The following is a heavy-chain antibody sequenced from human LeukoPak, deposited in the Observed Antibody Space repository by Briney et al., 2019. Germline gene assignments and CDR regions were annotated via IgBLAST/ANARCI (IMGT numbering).Heavy chain of an antibody. CDR1: GFSFCSYW. D-gene: IGHD1-1*01. Sequence: GGSLRLSCAASGFSFCSYWMHWVRQAPGKGLVWVSRINIDGSTTTYADSVKGRFTISRDNAKNTLSLQMNSLRAEDTAVYYCVSDHTGHDDYWGQGTLVTVSS. CDR2: INIDGSTT. J-gene: IGHJ4*02. CDR3: VSDHTGHDDY. V-gene: IGHV3-74*01.